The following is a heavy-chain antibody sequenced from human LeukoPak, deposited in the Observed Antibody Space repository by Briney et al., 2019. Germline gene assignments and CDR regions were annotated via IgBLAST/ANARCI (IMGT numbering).Heavy chain of an antibody. Sequence: GGSLRLSCAASGFTFSSYSTNWVRQAPGKGLEWVSSISSSSSYIYYADSVKGRFTISRDNAKNSLYLQMNSLRAEDTAVYYCARDGGYSSSWNYFDYWGQGTLVTVSS. J-gene: IGHJ4*02. CDR1: GFTFSSYS. V-gene: IGHV3-21*01. CDR2: ISSSSSYI. D-gene: IGHD6-13*01. CDR3: ARDGGYSSSWNYFDY.